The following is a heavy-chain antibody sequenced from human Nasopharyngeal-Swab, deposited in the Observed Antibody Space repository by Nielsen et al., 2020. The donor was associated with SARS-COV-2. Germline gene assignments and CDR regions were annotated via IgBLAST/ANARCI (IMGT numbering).Heavy chain of an antibody. J-gene: IGHJ3*01. D-gene: IGHD2-21*02. CDR1: GFDFWKYA. Sequence: GESLKISCAASGFDFWKYAMSWDRQAPGKGLEWVSTVSNNDGSLTFYADSVKGRFTISRDTSKNTVSLQMNSLRAEDTAVYYCAKDDFCPACAFDVWGQGTIVTVSS. CDR2: VSNNDGSLT. V-gene: IGHV3-23*01. CDR3: AKDDFCPACAFDV.